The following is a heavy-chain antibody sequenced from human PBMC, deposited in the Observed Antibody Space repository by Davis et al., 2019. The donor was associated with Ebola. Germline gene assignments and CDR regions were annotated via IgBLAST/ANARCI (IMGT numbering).Heavy chain of an antibody. Sequence: GESLKISCKGSGYSFTSYWISWVRQMPGKGLEWMGRIDPSDSYTNYSPSFQGHVTISADKSISTAYLQWSSLKASDSAMYYCARRNIPKYYYGMEVWGQGTTVTVSS. CDR1: GYSFTSYW. J-gene: IGHJ6*02. CDR3: ARRNIPKYYYGMEV. CDR2: IDPSDSYT. D-gene: IGHD2-2*02. V-gene: IGHV5-10-1*01.